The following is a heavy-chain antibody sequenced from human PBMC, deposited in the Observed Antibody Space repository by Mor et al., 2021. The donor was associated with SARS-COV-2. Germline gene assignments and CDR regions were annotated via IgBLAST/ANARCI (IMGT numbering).Heavy chain of an antibody. V-gene: IGHV3-30*14. CDR2: YDGSVA. D-gene: IGHD4-17*01. Sequence: YDGSVAYYVYSEKGRFTISRDNSKNSVNLQMNSLRLEDTAVYYCARGFRDYGDAFDVWGQGTTVTVSS. J-gene: IGHJ3*01. CDR3: ARGFRDYGDAFDV.